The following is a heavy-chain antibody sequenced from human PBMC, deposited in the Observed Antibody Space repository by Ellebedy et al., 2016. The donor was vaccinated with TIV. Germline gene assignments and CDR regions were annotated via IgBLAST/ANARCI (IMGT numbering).Heavy chain of an antibody. CDR3: ARGDSSSSRVYY. CDR2: IYYSGST. V-gene: IGHV4-30-4*01. D-gene: IGHD6-6*01. J-gene: IGHJ4*02. Sequence: MPSETLSLTCTVSGGSISSSSYYWGWIRQPPGKGLEWIGYIYYSGSTYYNPSLKSRVTISRDTSKNQFSLNLSSVTAADTAVYYCARGDSSSSRVYYWGQGTLVTVSS. CDR1: GGSISSSSYY.